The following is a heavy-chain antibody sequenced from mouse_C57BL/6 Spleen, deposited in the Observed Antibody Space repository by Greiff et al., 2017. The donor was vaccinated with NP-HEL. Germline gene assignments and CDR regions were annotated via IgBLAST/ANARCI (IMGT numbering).Heavy chain of an antibody. J-gene: IGHJ3*01. V-gene: IGHV1-82*01. CDR3: AREEEFAY. CDR1: GYAFSSSW. Sequence: VQLQQSGPELVKPGASVKISCKASGYAFSSSWMNWVKQRPGKGLEWIGRIYPGDGDTNYNGKFKGKATLTADKSSSTAYMQLSSLTSEDSAVYFCAREEEFAYWGQGTLVTVSA. CDR2: IYPGDGDT.